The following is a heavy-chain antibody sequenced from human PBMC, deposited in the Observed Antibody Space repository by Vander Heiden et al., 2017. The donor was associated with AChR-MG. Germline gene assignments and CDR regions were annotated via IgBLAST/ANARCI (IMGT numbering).Heavy chain of an antibody. CDR3: ARGRNSAYYSPFDY. Sequence: EVQLVESGGGVVRPGGSLRLSCAASGFIFDGYGMSWVRQVPGKGLDWVSAINWSGDTTGYADSVKGRFTISRDNAKNSLYLQMTSLTAEDTAFYHCARGRNSAYYSPFDYWGQGALVTVSS. D-gene: IGHD5-12*01. V-gene: IGHV3-20*01. CDR2: INWSGDTT. CDR1: GFIFDGYG. J-gene: IGHJ4*02.